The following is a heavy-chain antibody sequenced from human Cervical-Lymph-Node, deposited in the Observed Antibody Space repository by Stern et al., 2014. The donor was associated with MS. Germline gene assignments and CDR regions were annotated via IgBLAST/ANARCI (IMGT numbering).Heavy chain of an antibody. CDR2: SSWDDITT. Sequence: EVQLVESGGAVVQPGGSLRLSCAASGLTLDDDTMHWVRQAPGKGLEWVPLSSWDDITTYYADSVKGRFTISRDNSKNTLHLQMNSVTPDDTAIYYCARDYEDTSMLFDHWGQGTLVTVSS. CDR3: ARDYEDTSMLFDH. V-gene: IGHV3-43*01. J-gene: IGHJ4*02. D-gene: IGHD2-8*01. CDR1: GLTLDDDT.